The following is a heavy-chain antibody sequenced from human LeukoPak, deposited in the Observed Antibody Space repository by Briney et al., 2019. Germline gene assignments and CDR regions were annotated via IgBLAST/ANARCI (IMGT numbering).Heavy chain of an antibody. Sequence: ASVKVSCKASGYTFTSYDINWVRQATGQGLEWMGWMNPNSGNTGYAQKFQGRVTMTRNTSISTAYMELSSLRSEDTAVYYCAGGLDRVSLYYYYYYMDVWGKGTTVTVSS. CDR3: AGGLDRVSLYYYYYYMDV. CDR2: MNPNSGNT. J-gene: IGHJ6*03. CDR1: GYTFTSYD. D-gene: IGHD3-9*01. V-gene: IGHV1-8*01.